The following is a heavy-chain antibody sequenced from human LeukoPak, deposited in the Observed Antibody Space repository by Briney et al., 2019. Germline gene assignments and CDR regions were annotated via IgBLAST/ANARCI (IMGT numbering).Heavy chain of an antibody. CDR3: ARDRGDDYDGMDV. CDR2: IYYSGST. D-gene: IGHD3-10*01. CDR1: GGSISRYY. V-gene: IGHV4-59*01. Sequence: PSETLSLTCTVSGGSISRYYWRWIPHPPGKGLEWLGYIYYSGSTNYNPSLKSRVTISVATSKNQFSLRVSSVTAADTAGYYCARDRGDDYDGMDVWGQGTTVTVSS. J-gene: IGHJ6*02.